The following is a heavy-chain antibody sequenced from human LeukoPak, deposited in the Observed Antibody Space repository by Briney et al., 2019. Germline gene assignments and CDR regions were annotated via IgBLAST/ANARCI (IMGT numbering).Heavy chain of an antibody. CDR2: ISSSSSNI. CDR1: GFTFSSYS. V-gene: IGHV3-48*02. D-gene: IGHD6-19*01. CDR3: ARVAWVTSAWCIDY. Sequence: GGSLRLSCAASGFTFSSYSMNWVRQAPGKGLEWVSYISSSSSNIYYADSVKGRFTISRDSAKNSLHLQMNSLRDEDTAVYYCARVAWVTSAWCIDYWGQGTLVTVSS. J-gene: IGHJ4*02.